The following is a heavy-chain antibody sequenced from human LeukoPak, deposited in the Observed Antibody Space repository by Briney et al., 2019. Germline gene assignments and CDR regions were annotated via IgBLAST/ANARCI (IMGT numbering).Heavy chain of an antibody. CDR1: GCSFSSSSYY. CDR3: ARLSRRGYSYGPLDY. CDR2: IYYSGGT. D-gene: IGHD5-18*01. Sequence: SETLSLTCTASGCSFSSSSYYWGWLRPPQGQELVWIGSIYYSGGTYYNPSLKSRVTISVDTSKNQFSLKLSSVTAADTAVYYCARLSRRGYSYGPLDYWGQGTLVTVSS. V-gene: IGHV4-39*01. J-gene: IGHJ4*02.